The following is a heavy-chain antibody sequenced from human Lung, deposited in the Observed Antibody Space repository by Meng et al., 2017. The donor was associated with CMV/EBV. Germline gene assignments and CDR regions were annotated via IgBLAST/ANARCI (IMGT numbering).Heavy chain of an antibody. Sequence: ESXKISXEDSGFTFSDHWMGWVRQAPGKGLEWVANIKHDGNQAYYVDSLKGRFTISRDNARRALYLHLNSLRVEDTAVYYGAGILGCESTRGYEGAIDLWGQGTMVXVSS. V-gene: IGHV3-7*01. CDR2: IKHDGNQA. D-gene: IGHD2-2*01. CDR3: AGILGCESTRGYEGAIDL. CDR1: GFTFSDHW. J-gene: IGHJ3*01.